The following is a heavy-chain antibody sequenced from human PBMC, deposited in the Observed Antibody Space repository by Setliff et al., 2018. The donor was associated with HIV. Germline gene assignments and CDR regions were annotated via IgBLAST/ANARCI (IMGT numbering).Heavy chain of an antibody. CDR2: VSNTGRRT. CDR1: TFSVSEYA. CDR3: VKDAYSTGKPGIS. D-gene: IGHD2-8*02. Sequence: GGSLRLSCAASTFSVSEYAMSWVRQAPGKGLGWVSAVSNTGRRTFYADSVKGRFTISKDNFENVVYLQMNSLRVDDTAVYYCVKDAYSTGKPGISWGQGTQVTVSS. V-gene: IGHV3-23*05. J-gene: IGHJ4*02.